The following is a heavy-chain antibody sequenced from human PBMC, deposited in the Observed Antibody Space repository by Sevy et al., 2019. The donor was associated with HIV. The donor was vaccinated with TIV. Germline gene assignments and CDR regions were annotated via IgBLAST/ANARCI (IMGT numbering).Heavy chain of an antibody. CDR3: ARDMGQTVAGMGGVFYY. V-gene: IGHV1-69*06. CDR2: INPIFGTA. D-gene: IGHD6-19*01. CDR1: GGTFSSYA. J-gene: IGHJ4*02. Sequence: ASVKVSCKASGGTFSSYAISWVRQAPGQGLEWMGEINPIFGTANYAQKFQGRVTITADKSTSTAYMELSNLRSEDTAVYYCARDMGQTVAGMGGVFYYWGQGTLVTVSS.